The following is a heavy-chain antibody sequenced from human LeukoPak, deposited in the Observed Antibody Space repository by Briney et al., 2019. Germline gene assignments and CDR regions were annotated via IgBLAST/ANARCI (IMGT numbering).Heavy chain of an antibody. Sequence: GGSLRLSCAASGFTFSSYNMNWVRQAQGEGMEWVSSISSSSNYIYYADSVKGRFTISRDNAKNSLYLQMNSLRAEDSATYYCVREGFYFFDFWGQGTLVTVSS. CDR3: VREGFYFFDF. J-gene: IGHJ4*01. CDR1: GFTFSSYN. V-gene: IGHV3-21*01. CDR2: ISSSSNYI.